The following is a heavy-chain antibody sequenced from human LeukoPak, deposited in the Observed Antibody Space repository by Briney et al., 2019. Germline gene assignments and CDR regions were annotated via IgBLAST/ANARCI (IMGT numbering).Heavy chain of an antibody. CDR3: TRDLEY. V-gene: IGHV3-48*01. CDR2: ISSGCSVM. CDR1: GYTFSDYT. J-gene: IGHJ4*02. Sequence: GGSLRLSCRASGYTFSDYTMNWVRQAPGKGPEWISYISSGCSVMHYADSVKGRFTISRDNVENSLYLQMNSLRVEDTAVYYCTRDLEYWGQGVLVTVSS.